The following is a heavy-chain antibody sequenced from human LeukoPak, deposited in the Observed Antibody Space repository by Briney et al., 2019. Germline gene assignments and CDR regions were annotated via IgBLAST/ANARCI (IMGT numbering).Heavy chain of an antibody. CDR2: LNSDGTIN. D-gene: IGHD3-22*01. CDR3: GREPGGYYDSSGFLDS. J-gene: IGHJ4*02. V-gene: IGHV3-74*01. CDR1: GFTFSGYW. Sequence: GGSLRLSCAASGFTFSGYWRHWVRKAPGKGLEWVSGLNSDGTINDYADSVTGSFTISRDNDMTTLFLKMDGLRAEDTAIYYCGREPGGYYDSSGFLDSWGQGTLVTVSS.